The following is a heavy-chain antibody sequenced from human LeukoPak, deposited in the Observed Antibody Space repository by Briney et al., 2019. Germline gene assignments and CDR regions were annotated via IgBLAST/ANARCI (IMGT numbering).Heavy chain of an antibody. CDR1: GFTFSSYA. D-gene: IGHD3-16*01. J-gene: IGHJ4*02. V-gene: IGHV3-23*01. CDR2: INTDGSST. CDR3: AKRNYGISVGDFDY. Sequence: TGGSLRLSCAASGFTFSSYAMSWVRQAPGKGLVWVSRINTDGSSTSYADSVKGRFTISRDNSKNTLYLQKNSLRAEDTAVYYCAKRNYGISVGDFDYWGQGTLVTVSS.